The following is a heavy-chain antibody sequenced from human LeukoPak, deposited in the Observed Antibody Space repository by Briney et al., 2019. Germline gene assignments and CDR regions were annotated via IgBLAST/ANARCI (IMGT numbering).Heavy chain of an antibody. V-gene: IGHV3-33*08. J-gene: IGHJ4*02. Sequence: GGSLRLSCVASGFTFSYSWMIWVRQAPGKGVEWVAVIWYDGSNKYYADSVKGRFTISRDNSKNTLSLQMNSLRAEDTAVYYCARDDGQAHDYWGQGTLVTVSS. CDR1: GFTFSYSW. D-gene: IGHD5-24*01. CDR3: ARDDGQAHDY. CDR2: IWYDGSNK.